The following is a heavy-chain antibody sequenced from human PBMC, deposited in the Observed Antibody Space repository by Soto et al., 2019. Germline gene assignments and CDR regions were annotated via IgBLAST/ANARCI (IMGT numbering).Heavy chain of an antibody. J-gene: IGHJ4*02. D-gene: IGHD1-26*01. CDR1: GFTFLHSW. Sequence: EVQLVESGGGSVDPGQSLRLSCGASGFTFLHSWMSWVRQAPGKGLEWIGRIKSRKDGGTTDYAAPLRGRVTISRDDSRNILYLQLNSLKIEDTAVYYCTTDPREWGQGTLVTVSS. CDR2: IKSRKDGGTT. CDR3: TTDPRE. V-gene: IGHV3-15*01.